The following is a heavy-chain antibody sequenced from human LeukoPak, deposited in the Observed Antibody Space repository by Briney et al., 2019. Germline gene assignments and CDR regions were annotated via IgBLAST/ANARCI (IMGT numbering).Heavy chain of an antibody. CDR1: GGSISSGSYY. Sequence: PSETLSLTCTVSGGSISSGSYYWSWIRQPAGMGLEWIGRIYTSGSTNYNPSLKSRVTISVDTSKNQFSLKLSSVTAADTAVYYCARNGVMGSGSYEAGWFDPWGQGTLVTVSS. V-gene: IGHV4-61*02. CDR3: ARNGVMGSGSYEAGWFDP. D-gene: IGHD3-10*01. CDR2: IYTSGST. J-gene: IGHJ5*02.